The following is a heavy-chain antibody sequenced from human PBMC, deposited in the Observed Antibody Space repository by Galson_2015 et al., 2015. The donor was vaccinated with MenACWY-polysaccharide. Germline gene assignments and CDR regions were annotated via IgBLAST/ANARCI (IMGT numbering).Heavy chain of an antibody. CDR2: INQSGIA. CDR3: ARARWGYSYGYFNIDQ. Sequence: ETLSLTCGVSGGSFSGYYWGWIRQSPGKGLEWIGEINQSGIANYNPSLKSRATISIETSKNQVSLKVTSLTAADTAVYYCARARWGYSYGYFNIDQWGQGTLVTVSS. V-gene: IGHV4-34*01. CDR1: GGSFSGYY. D-gene: IGHD5-18*01. J-gene: IGHJ4*02.